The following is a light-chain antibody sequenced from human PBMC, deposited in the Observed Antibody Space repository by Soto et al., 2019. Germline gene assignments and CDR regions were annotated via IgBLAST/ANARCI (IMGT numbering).Light chain of an antibody. Sequence: QSVLTQPASVSGSPGQSITISCTGTSSDVGGYNYVSWYQHHPGKAPKLLIYDVSNRPSGVSNRFSGSKSDNTASLTISGLQPEYEADYYCSSYTTSNTRQIVFGTGTKVTVL. J-gene: IGLJ1*01. CDR2: DVS. CDR3: SSYTTSNTRQIV. V-gene: IGLV2-14*03. CDR1: SSDVGGYNY.